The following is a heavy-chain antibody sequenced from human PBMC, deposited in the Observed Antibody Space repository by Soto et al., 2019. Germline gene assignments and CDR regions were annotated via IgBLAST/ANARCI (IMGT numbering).Heavy chain of an antibody. CDR3: AKDPRIAATGPTSVRYYYYYMDV. Sequence: QVQLVESGGGVVQPGRSLRLSCAASGFTFSTYGMHWVRQAPGKGLEWVAVISYDGSNKYYADSVKGRFTISRDNSRNTLYLQMNSRRAEDTAMYYCAKDPRIAATGPTSVRYYYYYMDVWGKGTTVTVSS. CDR2: ISYDGSNK. V-gene: IGHV3-30*18. J-gene: IGHJ6*03. CDR1: GFTFSTYG. D-gene: IGHD6-13*01.